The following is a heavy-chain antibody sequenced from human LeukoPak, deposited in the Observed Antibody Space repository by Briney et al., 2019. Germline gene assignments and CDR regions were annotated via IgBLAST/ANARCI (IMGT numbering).Heavy chain of an antibody. CDR2: IIPIFGTA. D-gene: IGHD6-13*01. CDR1: GGTFSSYA. V-gene: IGHV1-69*05. Sequence: SVKVSCKASGGTFSSYAISWVRQAPGQGLEWMGGIIPIFGTANYAQKFQGRVTITTDESTSTAYMELSSLRSEDTAVYYCASAPGIAAAGTGGYFDYWGQGTLVTVSS. J-gene: IGHJ4*02. CDR3: ASAPGIAAAGTGGYFDY.